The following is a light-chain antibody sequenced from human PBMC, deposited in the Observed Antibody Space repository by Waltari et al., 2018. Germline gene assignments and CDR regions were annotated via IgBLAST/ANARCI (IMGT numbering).Light chain of an antibody. CDR3: QHYLRLPVT. J-gene: IGKJ1*01. CDR2: GAS. V-gene: IGKV3-20*01. Sequence: EIVLTQSPGTLSLSLGERATVSCRASQSVSRALAWYQQKPGQAPILLIYGASTRATGIPDRFIGSGSVTDFSLTISTLKPADFAVYYCQHYLRLPVTFGQGATVEI. CDR1: QSVSRA.